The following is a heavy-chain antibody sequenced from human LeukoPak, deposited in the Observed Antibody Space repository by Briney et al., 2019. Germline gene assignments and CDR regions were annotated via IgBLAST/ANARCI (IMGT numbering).Heavy chain of an antibody. CDR3: ARTCSGTLDY. V-gene: IGHV3-66*01. D-gene: IGHD6-13*01. CDR1: GFTFSSND. J-gene: IGHJ4*02. CDR2: IYSGGST. Sequence: PGGSLRLSCAASGFTFSSNDMSWVRQAPGQGLEWVSVIYSGGSTYYADSVKGRFTISRDNSKNTLYLQMNSLRDEDTAVYYCARTCSGTLDYWGQGTLVTVSS.